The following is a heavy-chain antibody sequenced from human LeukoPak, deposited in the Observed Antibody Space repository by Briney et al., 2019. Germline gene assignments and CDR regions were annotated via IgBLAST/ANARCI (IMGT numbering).Heavy chain of an antibody. J-gene: IGHJ4*02. V-gene: IGHV3-48*03. CDR2: ISSSGSTK. CDR3: TSATYMDY. Sequence: PGGSLRLSCAASGSTFSSYEMNWVRQAPGKGLEWVSYISSSGSTKYYADSVKGRFTISRDNAKNSLYLQMNSLRAEDTSVYYCTSATYMDYWGQGTLVTVSS. D-gene: IGHD3-16*01. CDR1: GSTFSSYE.